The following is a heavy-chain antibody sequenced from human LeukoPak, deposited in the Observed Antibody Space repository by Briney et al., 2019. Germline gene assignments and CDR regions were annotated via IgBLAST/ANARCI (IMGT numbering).Heavy chain of an antibody. Sequence: SETLSLTCAVYGGSFSGYYWSWIRQPPGKGLEWIGEINHSGSTNYNPSLKSRVTISVDTSKNQFSLKLSSVTAADTAVYYCARALLRPNWYFDLWGRDTLVTVSS. CDR1: GGSFSGYY. J-gene: IGHJ2*01. CDR3: ARALLRPNWYFDL. D-gene: IGHD1-26*01. V-gene: IGHV4-34*01. CDR2: INHSGST.